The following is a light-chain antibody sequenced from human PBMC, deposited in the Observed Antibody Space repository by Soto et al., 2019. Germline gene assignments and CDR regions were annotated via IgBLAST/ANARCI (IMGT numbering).Light chain of an antibody. CDR2: GAS. CDR1: QSVSSH. J-gene: IGKJ4*01. V-gene: IGKV3-20*01. Sequence: EIVMTHSPATLSVSLGESATLSCRASQSVSSHLAWYQQRPGQAPRLLIYGASSRATGIPDRFSGSGSGTDFTLTISRLEPEDFAVYYCQQYGDSPATFGGGTKVDIK. CDR3: QQYGDSPAT.